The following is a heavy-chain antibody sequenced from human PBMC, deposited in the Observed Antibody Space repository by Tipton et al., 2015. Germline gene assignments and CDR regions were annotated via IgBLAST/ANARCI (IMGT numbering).Heavy chain of an antibody. CDR2: VSSDGSVT. Sequence: SLRLSCAASGFSFNKYWMHWVRQAPGKGLVWVSRVSSDGSVTSYADSVKGRFTISRDNAKNTLYVQMNSLRADDTAVYYCAKLIGDYDSSGYYRNWGQGTLVTVSS. D-gene: IGHD3-22*01. CDR3: AKLIGDYDSSGYYRN. CDR1: GFSFNKYW. V-gene: IGHV3-74*01. J-gene: IGHJ4*02.